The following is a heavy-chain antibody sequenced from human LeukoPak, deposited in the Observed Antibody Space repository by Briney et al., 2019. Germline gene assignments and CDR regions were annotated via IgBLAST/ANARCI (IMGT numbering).Heavy chain of an antibody. J-gene: IGHJ4*02. Sequence: GASVKVSCKASGGTFSSYAFSWVRQAPGQGLEWMGGIIPIFGTANYAQKFQGRVTITADESTSTAYMELSSLRSEDTAVYYCAGYGGNPYFDYWGQGTLVTVSS. CDR3: AGYGGNPYFDY. V-gene: IGHV1-69*13. CDR1: GGTFSSYA. CDR2: IIPIFGTA. D-gene: IGHD4-23*01.